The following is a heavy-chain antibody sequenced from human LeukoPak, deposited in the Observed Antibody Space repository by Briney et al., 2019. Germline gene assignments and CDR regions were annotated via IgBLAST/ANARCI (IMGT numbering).Heavy chain of an antibody. J-gene: IGHJ4*02. Sequence: GGSLRLSCAASGFTFSSYVMHWVRQAPGKGLEWVGRVKSKTHGGTTEYAAPVKGRFSISRDDSKNTVYLQMNSLKTEDTAVYYCTTSFYPGLDYWGQGTLVTVSS. CDR1: GFTFSSYV. V-gene: IGHV3-15*01. CDR3: TTSFYPGLDY. CDR2: VKSKTHGGTT.